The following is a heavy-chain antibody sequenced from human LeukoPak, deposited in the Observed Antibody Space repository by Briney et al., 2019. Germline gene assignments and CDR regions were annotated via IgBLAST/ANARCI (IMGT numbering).Heavy chain of an antibody. J-gene: IGHJ5*02. CDR1: GGSISSSSYY. Sequence: SETLSLTCTVSGGSISSSSYYWGWIRQPPGKGLEWIGSIYHSGSTYYNPSLKSRVTISVDTSKNQFSLKLSSVTAADTAVYYCARRSGSYYNWFDPGAREPWSPSPQ. CDR3: ARRSGSYYNWFDP. V-gene: IGHV4-39*01. D-gene: IGHD1-26*01. CDR2: IYHSGST.